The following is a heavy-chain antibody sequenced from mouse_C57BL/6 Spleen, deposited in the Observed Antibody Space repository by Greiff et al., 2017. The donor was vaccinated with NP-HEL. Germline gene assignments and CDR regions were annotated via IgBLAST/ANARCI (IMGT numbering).Heavy chain of an antibody. J-gene: IGHJ2*01. V-gene: IGHV1-50*01. CDR2: IDPSDSYT. CDR1: GYTFTSYW. Sequence: VQLQQPGAELVKPGASVKLSCKASGYTFTSYWMQWVKQRPGQGLEWIGEIDPSDSYTNYNQKFKGKATLTVDTSSSTAYMQLSSLTSEDSAVYYCATHYGSSYDFDYWGQGTTLTVSS. D-gene: IGHD1-1*01. CDR3: ATHYGSSYDFDY.